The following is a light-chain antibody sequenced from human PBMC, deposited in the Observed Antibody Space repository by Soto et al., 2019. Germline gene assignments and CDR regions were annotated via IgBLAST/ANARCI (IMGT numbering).Light chain of an antibody. CDR2: EVG. J-gene: IGLJ2*01. Sequence: QSALTQPASVSGSPGQSITISCTGTSSDVGGYNFVSWYQQHPGKAPTLMIYEVGSRPSGVSNRFSGSKSGNTASLTISGLQADDEADYYCSSFTTSSTLLFGGGTKLTVL. CDR3: SSFTTSSTLL. V-gene: IGLV2-14*01. CDR1: SSDVGGYNF.